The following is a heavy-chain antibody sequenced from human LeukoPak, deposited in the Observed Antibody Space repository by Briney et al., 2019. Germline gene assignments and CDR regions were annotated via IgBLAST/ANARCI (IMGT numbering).Heavy chain of an antibody. J-gene: IGHJ4*02. CDR3: ARDPRLFSDYGEGVSDY. V-gene: IGHV1-2*02. D-gene: IGHD4-17*01. Sequence: ASVKVSCKASGYSFTAFYMHWVRQAPGQGLEWMGWINPNSGGTNYAQKFQGRVTMTRDTSISTAYMELSRLRSDDTAVYYCARDPRLFSDYGEGVSDYWGQGTLVTVSS. CDR1: GYSFTAFY. CDR2: INPNSGGT.